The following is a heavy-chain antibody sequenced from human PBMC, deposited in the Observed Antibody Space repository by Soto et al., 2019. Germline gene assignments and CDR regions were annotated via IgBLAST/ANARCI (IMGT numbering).Heavy chain of an antibody. CDR1: GGSISSGDYY. D-gene: IGHD3-16*02. Sequence: QVQLQESGPGLVKPSQTLSLTCTVSGGSISSGDYYWSWIRQPPGKGLEWIGYIYYSGSTYYNPSLKSRVTISVDTSKNQFSLKLSSVTAADTAVYYCARGRYDYVWGRYRFDYWGQGTLVTVSS. CDR2: IYYSGST. J-gene: IGHJ4*02. V-gene: IGHV4-30-4*01. CDR3: ARGRYDYVWGRYRFDY.